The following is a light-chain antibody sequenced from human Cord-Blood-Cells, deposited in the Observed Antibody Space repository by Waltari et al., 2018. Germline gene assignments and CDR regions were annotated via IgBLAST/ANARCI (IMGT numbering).Light chain of an antibody. CDR2: WAS. Sequence: DIVMTQSPDSLAVSLGERATINCKSSPSVLYSSNNKNYLAWYQQKPGQPPKLIFYWASTRESGVPDRFSGSGSGTDFTLTISSLQAEDVAVYYCQQYYSTPLTFGGGTKVEIK. V-gene: IGKV4-1*01. CDR3: QQYYSTPLT. J-gene: IGKJ4*01. CDR1: PSVLYSSNNKNY.